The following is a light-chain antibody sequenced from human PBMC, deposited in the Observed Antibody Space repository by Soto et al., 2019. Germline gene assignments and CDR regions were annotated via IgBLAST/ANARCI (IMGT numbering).Light chain of an antibody. CDR3: QQYSNWPLT. V-gene: IGKV3-15*01. Sequence: EIVMTQSPATLSVSPGERATLSCRASQSVSSNLAWYQEKPGQAPRLVIYGASTRATGIPARFSGSGSGTEFTLTISSLQSEDFAVYYCQQYSNWPLTFGGGTKVAIK. CDR2: GAS. CDR1: QSVSSN. J-gene: IGKJ4*01.